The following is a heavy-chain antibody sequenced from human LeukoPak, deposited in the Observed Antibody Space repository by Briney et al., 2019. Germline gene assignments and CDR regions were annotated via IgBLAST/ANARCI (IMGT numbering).Heavy chain of an antibody. Sequence: PGGSLRPSCAVSGFASCSDSMNCGRRAAGQGLEWVSSISSSIRYIYYAESVKGRFTLSRDNAKTSLYLQMSSLRSAATAVYYCARAGLDSGSYFTDYWGQGTLVTVSS. CDR1: GFASCSDS. D-gene: IGHD1-26*01. J-gene: IGHJ4*02. V-gene: IGHV3-21*01. CDR2: ISSSIRYI. CDR3: ARAGLDSGSYFTDY.